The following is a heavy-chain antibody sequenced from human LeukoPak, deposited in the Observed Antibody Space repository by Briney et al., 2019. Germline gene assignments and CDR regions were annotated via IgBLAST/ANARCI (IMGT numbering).Heavy chain of an antibody. CDR2: ISYDGGNK. D-gene: IGHD2-2*01. Sequence: GGSLRLSCAASGFTFSSYAMHWVRQAPGKGLEWVAVISYDGGNKYYADSVKGRFTISRDNSKNTLYLQMNSLRAEDTAVYYCAREPYCSSTSCYPWFDPWGQGTLVTVSS. J-gene: IGHJ5*02. CDR1: GFTFSSYA. V-gene: IGHV3-30-3*01. CDR3: AREPYCSSTSCYPWFDP.